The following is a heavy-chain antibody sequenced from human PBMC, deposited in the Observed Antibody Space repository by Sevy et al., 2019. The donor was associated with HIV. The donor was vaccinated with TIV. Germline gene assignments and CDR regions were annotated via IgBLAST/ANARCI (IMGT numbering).Heavy chain of an antibody. CDR2: ISNSGSTI. CDR1: GFTFSSYE. V-gene: IGHV3-48*03. J-gene: IGHJ6*02. D-gene: IGHD6-6*01. CDR3: ARDRVAARHRTLDYYYYGMDV. Sequence: GGSLRLSCAASGFTFSSYEMNWVRQAPGKGLEWVSYISNSGSTIYYADSVKGRFTISRDNAKNSLYLQMNSLRAEDTAVYYCARDRVAARHRTLDYYYYGMDVWGQGTTVTVSS.